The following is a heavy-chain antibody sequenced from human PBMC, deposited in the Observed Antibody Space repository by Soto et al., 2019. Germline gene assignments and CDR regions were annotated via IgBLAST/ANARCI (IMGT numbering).Heavy chain of an antibody. CDR2: ISYDGSNK. D-gene: IGHD6-13*01. V-gene: IGHV3-30*18. Sequence: QPGGSLRLSCAASGFTFSSYGMQWVRQAPGKVLEWVAVISYDGSNKYYADPVKGRFTISRDNSKNTLYLQMNSLRAEDTAVYYCAKEGRDSRSWYDYWGQGTLVTVSS. CDR1: GFTFSSYG. CDR3: AKEGRDSRSWYDY. J-gene: IGHJ4*02.